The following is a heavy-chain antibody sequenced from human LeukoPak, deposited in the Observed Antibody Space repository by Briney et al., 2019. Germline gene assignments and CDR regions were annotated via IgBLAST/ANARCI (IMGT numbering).Heavy chain of an antibody. CDR3: AGAGIAVAGNAEYFQH. CDR2: IDPSDSYT. Sequence: GESLRISCKGSGYSFTSYWISWVRQMPGKSLEWMGRIDPSDSYTNYSPSFQGHVPISADKTISTAYLQWSSLKASDTAMYYCAGAGIAVAGNAEYFQHWGQGTLVTVSS. J-gene: IGHJ1*01. CDR1: GYSFTSYW. D-gene: IGHD6-19*01. V-gene: IGHV5-10-1*01.